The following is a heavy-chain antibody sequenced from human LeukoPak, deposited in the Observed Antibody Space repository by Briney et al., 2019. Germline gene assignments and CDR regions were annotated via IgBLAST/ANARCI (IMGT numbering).Heavy chain of an antibody. V-gene: IGHV3-64D*06. Sequence: GGSLRLSCSASGFTFSRYAMHWVRQAPGKGLKYVSAISGNGGSTYYADSVKGRFTISRDNSRNTLHLQMSSLRVEDTAVYYCVKDSSSGSYFDYWGQGTLVTVSS. J-gene: IGHJ4*02. CDR3: VKDSSSGSYFDY. CDR1: GFTFSRYA. D-gene: IGHD3-10*01. CDR2: ISGNGGST.